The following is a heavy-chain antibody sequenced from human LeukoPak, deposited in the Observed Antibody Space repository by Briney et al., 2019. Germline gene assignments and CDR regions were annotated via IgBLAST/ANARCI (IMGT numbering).Heavy chain of an antibody. CDR3: ARETIEAFDV. CDR2: ISAYNGNT. V-gene: IGHV1-18*01. Sequence: GASVKVSCKTSGYSFSTYGISWVRQAPGQGLEWMGWISAYNGNTNNSQKSQGRLTMTTDTSTSTPHLEMRSLRPADTAVYYCARETIEAFDVWGQGTLVTVSS. D-gene: IGHD4/OR15-4a*01. CDR1: GYSFSTYG. J-gene: IGHJ3*01.